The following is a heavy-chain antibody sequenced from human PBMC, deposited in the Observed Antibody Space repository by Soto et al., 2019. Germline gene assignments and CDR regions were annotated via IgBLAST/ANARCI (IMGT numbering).Heavy chain of an antibody. CDR2: INAGNGNT. CDR3: ARSAADNYYYYGMDV. J-gene: IGHJ6*02. Sequence: ASVKVSCKASGYTFTSYAMHWVRQAPGQRLEWMEWINAGNGNTKYSQKFQGRVTITRDTSASTAYMELSSLRSEDTAVYYCARSAADNYYYYGMDVWGQGTTVTVSS. CDR1: GYTFTSYA. D-gene: IGHD6-13*01. V-gene: IGHV1-3*01.